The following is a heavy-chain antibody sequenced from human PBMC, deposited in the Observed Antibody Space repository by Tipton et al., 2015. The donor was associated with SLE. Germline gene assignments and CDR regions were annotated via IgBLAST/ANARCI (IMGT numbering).Heavy chain of an antibody. D-gene: IGHD3-9*01. CDR1: GFTFSSYW. J-gene: IGHJ3*02. CDR2: IKQDGSEK. V-gene: IGHV3-7*03. Sequence: GSLRLSCAASGFTFSSYWMSWVRQAPGKGLEWVANIKQDGSEKYYVDSVKGRFTISRDNAKNSLYLQMNSLRAEDTAVYYCAREIRYFDWPKGAFDIWGQGTMVTVSS. CDR3: AREIRYFDWPKGAFDI.